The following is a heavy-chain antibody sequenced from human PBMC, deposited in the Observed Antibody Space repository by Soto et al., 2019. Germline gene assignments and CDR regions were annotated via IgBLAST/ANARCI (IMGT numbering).Heavy chain of an antibody. CDR2: INSGSTSV. V-gene: IGHV3-21*02. J-gene: IGHJ4*02. CDR1: GFSFSISA. D-gene: IGHD2-15*01. CDR3: ARGGGSLNY. Sequence: DVQLVESGGGLVKPGGSLRLSCEVSGFSFSISAMNWVRQAPGKGLEWVSSINSGSTSVRYADSVKGRFTISRDNANNSLSLHMNSLRVEDAAGYYCARGGGSLNYWGQGTLVTVSS.